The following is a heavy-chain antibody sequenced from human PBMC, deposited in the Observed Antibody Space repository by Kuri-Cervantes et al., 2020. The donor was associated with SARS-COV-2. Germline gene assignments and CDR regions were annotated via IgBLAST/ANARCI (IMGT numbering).Heavy chain of an antibody. D-gene: IGHD3-9*01. CDR3: AKADWVNYYYYYGMDV. Sequence: GGSLRLSCAASGFTFSSYAMSWVRQAPGKGLEWVSAISGSGGSTYYADSVKGRFTISRDNSKNTLYLQMNSLRAEDTAVYYCAKADWVNYYYYYGMDVWGQGTTVTDSS. J-gene: IGHJ6*02. V-gene: IGHV3-23*01. CDR1: GFTFSSYA. CDR2: ISGSGGST.